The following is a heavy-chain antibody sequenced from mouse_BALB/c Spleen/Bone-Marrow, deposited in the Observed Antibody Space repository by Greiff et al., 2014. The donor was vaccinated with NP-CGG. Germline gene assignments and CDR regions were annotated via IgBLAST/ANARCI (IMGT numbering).Heavy chain of an antibody. Sequence: ESGGGLVQPGGSLKLSCAASGFDFSRYWMSWVRQAPGKGLEWIGEINPDSSTINYTPSLKDKFIISRDNAKNTLYLQMSKVRSEDTALYYCERLSYYGRFAYWGQGTLVTVSA. V-gene: IGHV4-1*02. D-gene: IGHD1-1*01. CDR1: GFDFSRYW. CDR2: INPDSSTI. CDR3: ERLSYYGRFAY. J-gene: IGHJ3*01.